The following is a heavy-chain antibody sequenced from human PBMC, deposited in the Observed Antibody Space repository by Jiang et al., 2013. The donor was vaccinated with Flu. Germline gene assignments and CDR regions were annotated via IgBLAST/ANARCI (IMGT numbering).Heavy chain of an antibody. CDR3: AREESPSRGYDFWSGYFYYYGMDV. Sequence: QSGSELKKPGASVKVSCKASGYTFTSYAMNWVRQAPGQGLEWMGWINTNTGNPTYAQGFTGRFVFSLDTSVSTAYLQICSLKAEDTAVYYCAREESPSRGYDFWSGYFYYYGMDVWGQGTTVTVSS. D-gene: IGHD3-3*01. J-gene: IGHJ6*02. V-gene: IGHV7-4-1*01. CDR2: INTNTGNP. CDR1: GYTFTSYA.